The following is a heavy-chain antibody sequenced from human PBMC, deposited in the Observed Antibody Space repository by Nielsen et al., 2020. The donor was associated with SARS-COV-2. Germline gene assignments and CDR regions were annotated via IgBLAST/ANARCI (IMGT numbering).Heavy chain of an antibody. CDR3: AKGGHYDFWSGYYDGPMDV. CDR2: INTVGNA. CDR1: GFSFSSYA. D-gene: IGHD3-3*01. V-gene: IGHV3-23*01. J-gene: IGHJ6*02. Sequence: GGFLRLPCEASGFSFSSYAMSWVRQAPGKGLEWVSGINTVGNAFYADSVKGRFTVSRDDSKNTLYLQMNSLRAEDTAVYYCAKGGHYDFWSGYYDGPMDVWGQGTTVTVSS.